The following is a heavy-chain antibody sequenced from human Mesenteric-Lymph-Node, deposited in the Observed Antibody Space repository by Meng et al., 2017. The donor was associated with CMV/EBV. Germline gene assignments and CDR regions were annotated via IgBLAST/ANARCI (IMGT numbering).Heavy chain of an antibody. CDR1: GYTFTGYY. CDR2: IDPNSGDT. Sequence: ASVKVSCKASGYTFTGYYMHWVRQAPGQGLEWMAWIDPNSGDTNYAPKFQGRVTLTRDTSISTAYMELSSLRSDDTAVFYCARCPLKTAMPSHYYDSSGYQYYFDGWGQGTLVTVSS. J-gene: IGHJ4*02. CDR3: ARCPLKTAMPSHYYDSSGYQYYFDG. V-gene: IGHV1-2*02. D-gene: IGHD3-22*01.